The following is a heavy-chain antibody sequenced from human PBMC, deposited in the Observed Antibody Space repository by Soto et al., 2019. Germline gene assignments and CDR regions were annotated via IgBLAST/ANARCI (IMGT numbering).Heavy chain of an antibody. D-gene: IGHD5-18*01. J-gene: IGHJ4*02. CDR2: IYYSGST. CDR1: GGSISSYY. V-gene: IGHV4-59*08. Sequence: QVQLQESGPGLVKPSESLSLTCTVSGGSISSYYWSWIRQPPGKGLEWIGYIYYSGSTNYNPSLKRRVTIAVDTSKTQFSLTRSSVTAADAAVYYCVRLSCIQRLYYFDYWGQGTLVTVSS. CDR3: VRLSCIQRLYYFDY.